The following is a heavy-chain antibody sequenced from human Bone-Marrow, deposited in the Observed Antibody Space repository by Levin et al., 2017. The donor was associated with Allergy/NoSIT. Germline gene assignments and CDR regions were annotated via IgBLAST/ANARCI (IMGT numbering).Heavy chain of an antibody. CDR1: GFIFRNND. J-gene: IGHJ6*02. V-gene: IGHV3-13*01. D-gene: IGHD3-16*01. CDR2: IDAAFET. Sequence: GGSLRLSCAASGFIFRNNDMHWVRQLPGKGLEWVSAIDAAFETYYPASVKGRFTISRDNAKNSLYLQMNDLRAGDTAVYYCARARGGDYYYGMDVWGQGTTVTVSS. CDR3: ARARGGDYYYGMDV.